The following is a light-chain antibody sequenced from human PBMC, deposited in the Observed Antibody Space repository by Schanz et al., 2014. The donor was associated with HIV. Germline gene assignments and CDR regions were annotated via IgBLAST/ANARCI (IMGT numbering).Light chain of an antibody. V-gene: IGLV2-14*01. J-gene: IGLJ2*01. CDR1: SSDVGGYNY. CDR3: TSYTTTRTVA. Sequence: QSALTQPASLSGSPGQSITISCTGTSSDVGGYNYVSWYQQHPGKAPKLMIYEVSERPSGVSNRFSGSKSGNTASLTISGLQADDEGDYYCTSYTTTRTVAFGGGTKLTVL. CDR2: EVS.